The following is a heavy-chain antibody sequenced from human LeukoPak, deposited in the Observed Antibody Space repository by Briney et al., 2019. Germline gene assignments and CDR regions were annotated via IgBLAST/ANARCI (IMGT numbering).Heavy chain of an antibody. CDR1: GFTFSSYG. V-gene: IGHV3-30*02. Sequence: GGSLRLSCAASGFTFSSYGMHWVRQAPGKGLEWVAFIRNDGSSKYYADSVKGRFTISRDNSKNTLYLQMNSLRVEDTAVYYCAKLLSNSGRFLYWGQGTLVTVSS. J-gene: IGHJ4*02. D-gene: IGHD4-23*01. CDR2: IRNDGSSK. CDR3: AKLLSNSGRFLY.